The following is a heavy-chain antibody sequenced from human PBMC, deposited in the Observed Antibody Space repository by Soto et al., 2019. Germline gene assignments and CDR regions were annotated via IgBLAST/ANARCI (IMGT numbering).Heavy chain of an antibody. J-gene: IGHJ5*02. Sequence: QVQLVQSGAEVKKPGSSVKVSCKASGGTFSSNAISWVRQAPGQGLEWMGGIIPIFGTANYAQKFQGRVTIAADESTSTAYMELSSLRSEDTGGYYCARDSGHYNWGESWFDPWGQGTLVTVSS. CDR2: IIPIFGTA. V-gene: IGHV1-69*01. D-gene: IGHD1-20*01. CDR3: ARDSGHYNWGESWFDP. CDR1: GGTFSSNA.